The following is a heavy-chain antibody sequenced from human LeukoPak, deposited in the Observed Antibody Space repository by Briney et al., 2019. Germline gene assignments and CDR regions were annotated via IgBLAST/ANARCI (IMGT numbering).Heavy chain of an antibody. Sequence: GRSLRLSCAASGFTFSSYGMHWVRQAPGKGLEWVAVIWYDGSNKYYADSVKGRFTISRDNSKNTLYLQMNSLRAEDTAVYYCAKSMATVTTYIDYWGQGTLVTVSS. V-gene: IGHV3-33*06. CDR3: AKSMATVTTYIDY. J-gene: IGHJ4*02. CDR2: IWYDGSNK. D-gene: IGHD4-17*01. CDR1: GFTFSSYG.